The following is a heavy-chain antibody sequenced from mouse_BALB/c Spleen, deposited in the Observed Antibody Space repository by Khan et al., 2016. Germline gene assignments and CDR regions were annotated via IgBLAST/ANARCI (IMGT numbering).Heavy chain of an antibody. J-gene: IGHJ2*01. CDR1: GYSITSDYA. V-gene: IGHV3-2*02. CDR2: ISYSGNT. D-gene: IGHD1-1*01. CDR3: TRRDYYGLFDY. Sequence: EVQLQESGPGLVKPSQSLSLTCTVTGYSITSDYAWNWIRQFPGNKLEWMGYISYSGNTSYTPSLKSRISITRDTSKNQFFLQLNSVITEDTATYYCTRRDYYGLFDYWGQGTTLTVSS.